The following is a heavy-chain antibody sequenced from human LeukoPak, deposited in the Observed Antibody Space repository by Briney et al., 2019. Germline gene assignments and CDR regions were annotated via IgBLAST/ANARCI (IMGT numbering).Heavy chain of an antibody. CDR3: ARSMEQWLVRGTQTFFDY. J-gene: IGHJ4*02. Sequence: ASVKVSCKASGGTFSSYAISWVRQAPGQGLEWIGGIIPIFGTANYAQKFQGRVTITADESTSTAYMELSSLRSEDTAVYYCARSMEQWLVRGTQTFFDYWGQGTLVTVSS. CDR1: GGTFSSYA. V-gene: IGHV1-69*13. CDR2: IIPIFGTA. D-gene: IGHD6-19*01.